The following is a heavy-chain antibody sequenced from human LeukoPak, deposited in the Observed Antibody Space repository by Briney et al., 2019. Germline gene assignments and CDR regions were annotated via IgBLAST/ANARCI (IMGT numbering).Heavy chain of an antibody. V-gene: IGHV4-34*01. CDR2: INHSGST. J-gene: IGHJ4*02. D-gene: IGHD4-17*01. CDR1: GGSFSGYY. CDR3: ARTNYGELDY. Sequence: ASETLSLTCAVYGGSFSGYYWSWIRQPPGKGLEWIGEINHSGSTYYNPSLKSRVTISVDTSKNQFSLKLSSVTAADTAVYYCARTNYGELDYWGQGTLVTVSS.